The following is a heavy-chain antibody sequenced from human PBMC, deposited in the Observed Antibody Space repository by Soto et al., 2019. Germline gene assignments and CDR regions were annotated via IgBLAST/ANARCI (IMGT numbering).Heavy chain of an antibody. Sequence: GESRKISCKGSGYSFTSYWIGWVRQMPGKGLEWMGIIYPGDSDTRYSPSFQGQVTISADKSISTAYLQWSSLKASDTAMYYCARQAITGTLQYYGMDVWGQGTTVTVSS. D-gene: IGHD1-20*01. J-gene: IGHJ6*02. CDR1: GYSFTSYW. CDR2: IYPGDSDT. CDR3: ARQAITGTLQYYGMDV. V-gene: IGHV5-51*01.